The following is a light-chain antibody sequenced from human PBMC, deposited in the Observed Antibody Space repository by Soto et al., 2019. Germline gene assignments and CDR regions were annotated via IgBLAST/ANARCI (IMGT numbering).Light chain of an antibody. Sequence: EIVLTQSPGSLSLSPGDRATLSCRASQSVNSKSLAWYQQKPAQPPRLLIYGSSSRAIGIPDRFRGSGSGTDFTLTISRLEPEDFEVYYCQQHGSSVTFGQGTKVEV. CDR2: GSS. V-gene: IGKV3-20*01. CDR3: QQHGSSVT. J-gene: IGKJ1*01. CDR1: QSVNSKS.